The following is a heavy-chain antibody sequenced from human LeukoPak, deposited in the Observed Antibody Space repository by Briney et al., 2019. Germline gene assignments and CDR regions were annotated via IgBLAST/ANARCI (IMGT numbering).Heavy chain of an antibody. Sequence: GRSLRLSCAASGFTFDDYAMHWVRQAPGKGLEWVSGISWNSGSIGYADSVKGRFTISRDNAKNSLYLQMNSLRAEDTALYYCAKVYSSSWYYYYGMDVWGQGTTVTVSS. CDR3: AKVYSSSWYYYYGMDV. CDR1: GFTFDDYA. J-gene: IGHJ6*02. D-gene: IGHD6-13*01. V-gene: IGHV3-9*01. CDR2: ISWNSGSI.